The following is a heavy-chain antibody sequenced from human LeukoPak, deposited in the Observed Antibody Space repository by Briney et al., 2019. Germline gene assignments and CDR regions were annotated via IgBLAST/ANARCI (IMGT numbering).Heavy chain of an antibody. V-gene: IGHV3-74*01. D-gene: IGHD2-8*01. CDR1: GFTVSTHW. CDR3: ARGTDTNGYTALHY. CDR2: INSDGGST. Sequence: PGGSLRLSCAASGFTVSTHWMHWVRQVPGKGLVWVSDINSDGGSTYYADSVKGRFTISRDNAKNTLYLQMNSLRADDTAVYYCARGTDTNGYTALHYWGQGTLVTVSS. J-gene: IGHJ4*02.